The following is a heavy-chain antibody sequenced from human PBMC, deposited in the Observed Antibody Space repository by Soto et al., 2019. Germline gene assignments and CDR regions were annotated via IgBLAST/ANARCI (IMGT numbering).Heavy chain of an antibody. Sequence: GGSLRLSCAASGFTFSSYAMSWVRQAPGKGLEWVSAISGSGGSTYYADSVKGRFTISRDNSKNTLYLQMNSLRAEDTAVYYCAKGLGANFPFSRYFDPWGQGIQVTSPQ. V-gene: IGHV3-23*01. CDR3: AKGLGANFPFSRYFDP. D-gene: IGHD1-1*01. CDR1: GFTFSSYA. CDR2: ISGSGGST. J-gene: IGHJ5*02.